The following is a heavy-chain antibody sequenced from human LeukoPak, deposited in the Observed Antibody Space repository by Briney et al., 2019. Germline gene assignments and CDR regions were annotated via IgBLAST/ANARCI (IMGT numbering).Heavy chain of an antibody. CDR2: ITRTGSTI. CDR1: AFTFSNYE. CDR3: ARGFQISGNFYPYFDT. J-gene: IGHJ4*02. D-gene: IGHD1-26*01. Sequence: GGSLTLSCAASAFTFSNYEMSWVRQAPGKGLEWVSYITRTGSTIYYADSVKGRFTSSRDNAKNSLHLQMNSLRVEDTAVYYCARGFQISGNFYPYFDTWGQGTLVTVSS. V-gene: IGHV3-48*03.